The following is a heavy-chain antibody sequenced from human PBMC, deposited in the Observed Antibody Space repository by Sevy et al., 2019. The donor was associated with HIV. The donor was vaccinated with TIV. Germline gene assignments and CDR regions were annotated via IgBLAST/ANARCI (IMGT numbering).Heavy chain of an antibody. Sequence: ASVKVSCKVSGYTLTELSMHWVRQAPGKGLEWMGGFDPEDGETINAQKFQGRVTMTEDTSTDTAYMELSSLRSEDTAVYYCATTYDILTGPYYFDYWGQGTLVTVSS. CDR3: ATTYDILTGPYYFDY. CDR1: GYTLTELS. V-gene: IGHV1-24*01. D-gene: IGHD3-9*01. CDR2: FDPEDGET. J-gene: IGHJ4*02.